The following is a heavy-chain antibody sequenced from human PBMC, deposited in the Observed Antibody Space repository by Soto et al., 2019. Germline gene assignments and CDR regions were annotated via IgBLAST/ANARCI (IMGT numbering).Heavy chain of an antibody. CDR3: ARVSGSRSSWRGLRSAFDS. D-gene: IGHD6-13*01. Sequence: ASVKVSCKASGYTFTSYDINWVRQATGQGLEWMGWMNPNSGNTGYAQKFQGRVTMTRNTSISTAYMELSSLRSEDTAVYYCARVSGSRSSWRGLRSAFDSWGQGTLVTVSS. J-gene: IGHJ4*02. V-gene: IGHV1-8*01. CDR2: MNPNSGNT. CDR1: GYTFTSYD.